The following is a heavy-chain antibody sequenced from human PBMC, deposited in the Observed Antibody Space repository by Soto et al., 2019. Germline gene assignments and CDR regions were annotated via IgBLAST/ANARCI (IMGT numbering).Heavy chain of an antibody. Sequence: PGESLKISCKGSGYNFTSYWIGWVRQMPGKGLEWMGIIYPGDSDTRYSPSFQGQVTISVDKSISTAYLQWSSLKASDTAMYYCARIFRFEQYYFDYWGQGTLVTVSS. D-gene: IGHD3-9*01. J-gene: IGHJ4*02. CDR2: IYPGDSDT. V-gene: IGHV5-51*01. CDR3: ARIFRFEQYYFDY. CDR1: GYNFTSYW.